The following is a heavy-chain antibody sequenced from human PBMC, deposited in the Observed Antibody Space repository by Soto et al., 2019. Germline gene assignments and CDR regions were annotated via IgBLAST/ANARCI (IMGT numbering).Heavy chain of an antibody. CDR3: ARHNGPLYVGYYYDMDV. J-gene: IGHJ6*02. D-gene: IGHD3-16*01. V-gene: IGHV4-4*02. Sequence: SETLSLTCAVSGGSISTSNWWSWVRQLPGKGLEWIGEIYHSGSTNYNPSLKSRVTLSVDKSKNQFSLKLSSVTAADTAVYYCARHNGPLYVGYYYDMDVWGQGTTVTVSS. CDR2: IYHSGST. CDR1: GGSISTSNW.